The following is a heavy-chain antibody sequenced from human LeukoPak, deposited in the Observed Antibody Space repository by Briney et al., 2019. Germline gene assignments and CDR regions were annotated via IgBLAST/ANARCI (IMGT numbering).Heavy chain of an antibody. V-gene: IGHV3-30*02. J-gene: IGHJ4*02. D-gene: IGHD3-10*01. Sequence: GGSLRLSCAASGFTFSSYGMHWVRQAPGKGLEWVAFIRYDGRNKYYADSVKGRFTISRDNSKNTLYLQMNSLRAEDTAVYCCAKVSLWFGEFPLDYWGQGTLVTVSS. CDR3: AKVSLWFGEFPLDY. CDR2: IRYDGRNK. CDR1: GFTFSSYG.